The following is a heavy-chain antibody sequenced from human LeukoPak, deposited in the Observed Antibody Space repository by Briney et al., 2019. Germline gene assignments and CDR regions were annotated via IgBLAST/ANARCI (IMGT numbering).Heavy chain of an antibody. J-gene: IGHJ4*02. Sequence: GRSLRLSCAASGFTFSSYAMHWVRQAPGKGLEWVAVISYDGSNKYYADSVKGRFTISRDNSKNTLSLQMNSLRAEDTAVYYCAKNKYGYNYLESWGQGTLVTVSS. D-gene: IGHD5-24*01. CDR1: GFTFSSYA. V-gene: IGHV3-30*14. CDR3: AKNKYGYNYLES. CDR2: ISYDGSNK.